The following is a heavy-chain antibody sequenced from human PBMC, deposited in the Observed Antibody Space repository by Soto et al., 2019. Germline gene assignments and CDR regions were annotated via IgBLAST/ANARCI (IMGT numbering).Heavy chain of an antibody. J-gene: IGHJ4*02. V-gene: IGHV3-66*01. CDR3: ARGRGYLIDY. Sequence: GGSLRLSCAASGFTVSTTFMHWVRQAPGKGLERVSVLYSGGDTKYADSVKDRFTISRDNSKNIMYLQMNSLRVEDTAVYFCARGRGYLIDYWGQGTLVTVSS. CDR2: LYSGGDT. CDR1: GFTVSTTF. D-gene: IGHD3-22*01.